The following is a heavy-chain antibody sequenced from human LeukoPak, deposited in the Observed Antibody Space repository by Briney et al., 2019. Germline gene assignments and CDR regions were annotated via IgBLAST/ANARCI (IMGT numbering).Heavy chain of an antibody. J-gene: IGHJ5*02. CDR2: IYYTGIT. CDR3: ARGFRYCSGGSCYPGVNWFDP. CDR1: GGSISSYY. D-gene: IGHD2-15*01. Sequence: SETLSLTCTVSGGSISSYYWSWIRQPPGKGLEWIGSIYYTGITYYNPSLKSRVTMSVDTSENQFSLNLNSVTAADTAVYYCARGFRYCSGGSCYPGVNWFDPWGQGTLVTVSS. V-gene: IGHV4-59*04.